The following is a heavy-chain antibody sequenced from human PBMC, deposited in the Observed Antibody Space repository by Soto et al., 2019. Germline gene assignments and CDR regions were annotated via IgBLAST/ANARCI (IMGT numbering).Heavy chain of an antibody. CDR3: ASSRSYESVDY. V-gene: IGHV1-45*02. CDR1: GYTFTSYG. Sequence: ASVKVSCKASGYTFTSYGISWVRQAPGQGLEWMGWITLFNGNTNYAQKFQDRFTITRDRSMSTAYMELSSLRSEDTAMYYCASSRSYESVDYWGQGTLVTVSS. CDR2: ITLFNGNT. J-gene: IGHJ4*02. D-gene: IGHD3-3*01.